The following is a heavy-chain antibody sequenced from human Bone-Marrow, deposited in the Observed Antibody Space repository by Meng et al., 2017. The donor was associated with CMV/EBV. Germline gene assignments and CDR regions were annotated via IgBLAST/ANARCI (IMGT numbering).Heavy chain of an antibody. CDR1: GGSFSGYY. CDR3: ASGYSNYRYYYGIDV. CDR2: INHSGST. Sequence: SETLSLTCAVYGGSFSGYYWSWIRQPPGKGLEWIGEINHSGSTNYNPSLKSRVTISVDTSKNQFSLKLSSVTAADTAVYYCASGYSNYRYYYGIDVWGQGTTVTVSS. D-gene: IGHD4-11*01. J-gene: IGHJ6*02. V-gene: IGHV4-34*01.